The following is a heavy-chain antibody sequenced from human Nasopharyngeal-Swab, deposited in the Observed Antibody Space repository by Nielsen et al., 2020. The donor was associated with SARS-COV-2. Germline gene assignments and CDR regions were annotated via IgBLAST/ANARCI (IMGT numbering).Heavy chain of an antibody. Sequence: SETLSLTCAVYGGSFSGYYWSWIRPPPGKGLEWIGEINHSGSTNYNPSLKSRVTISVDTSKNQFSLKLSSVTAADTAVYYCARVGIFGVVWLTGAGFDYWGQGTLVTVSS. J-gene: IGHJ4*02. CDR1: GGSFSGYY. V-gene: IGHV4-34*01. CDR3: ARVGIFGVVWLTGAGFDY. D-gene: IGHD3-3*01. CDR2: INHSGST.